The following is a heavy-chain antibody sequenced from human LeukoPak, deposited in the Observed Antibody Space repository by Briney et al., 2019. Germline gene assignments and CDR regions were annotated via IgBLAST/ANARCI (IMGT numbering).Heavy chain of an antibody. V-gene: IGHV3-74*01. CDR3: ARVAGGTTFDY. CDR1: GFRFSSYW. Sequence: GGSLRLSCAASGFRFSSYWMHWVRQAPGKGLVWVPRINTDGSTTSHADSVKGRFTISRDTAKNILYLQMNSLRAEDTAVYYCARVAGGTTFDYWGQGALVTVSS. J-gene: IGHJ4*02. D-gene: IGHD6-13*01. CDR2: INTDGSTT.